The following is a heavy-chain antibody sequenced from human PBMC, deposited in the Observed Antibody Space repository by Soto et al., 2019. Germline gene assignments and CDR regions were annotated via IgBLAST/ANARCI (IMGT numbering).Heavy chain of an antibody. D-gene: IGHD2-15*01. CDR1: GFTFSSYS. CDR2: ISSSSSTI. V-gene: IGHV3-48*01. J-gene: IGHJ4*02. Sequence: EVQLVESGGGLVQPGGSLRLSCAASGFTFSSYSMNWVRQAPGKGLEWVSYISSSSSTIYYADSVKGRFTISRDNAKNSLYLQLNSLRADDTAVYYCARGGGCSGGSGNFDCWGQGTLVNVS. CDR3: ARGGGCSGGSGNFDC.